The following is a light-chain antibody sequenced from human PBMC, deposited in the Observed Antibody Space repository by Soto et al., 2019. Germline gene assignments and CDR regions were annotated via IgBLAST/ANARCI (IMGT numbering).Light chain of an antibody. CDR2: GAS. CDR1: QSIYNK. J-gene: IGKJ5*01. Sequence: EIVMTQSPATLSVSPGERVTLSCSASQSIYNKVAWYQQKPGQATRLLIYGASTRATGSSARFSGSGSGTKYTLTITSLQSEDFAVYYCQHYNNWPPITFGQGTRLEIK. CDR3: QHYNNWPPIT. V-gene: IGKV3-15*01.